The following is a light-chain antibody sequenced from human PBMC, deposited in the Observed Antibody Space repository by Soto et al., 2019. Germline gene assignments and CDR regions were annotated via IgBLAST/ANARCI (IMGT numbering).Light chain of an antibody. V-gene: IGKV1-5*01. J-gene: IGKJ1*01. Sequence: DIQMTQSPPTLSASVGDRVTITCRASQSIRNYLAWYQQMPGKAPKLLIYGAYNLQSGVPSRFSGSGSGTEFPLAISSLQPDDFATYFCQHHNSYSQTFGQGTKVEI. CDR1: QSIRNY. CDR3: QHHNSYSQT. CDR2: GAY.